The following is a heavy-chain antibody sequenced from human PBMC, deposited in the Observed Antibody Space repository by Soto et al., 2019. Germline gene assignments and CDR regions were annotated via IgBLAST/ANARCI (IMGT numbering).Heavy chain of an antibody. V-gene: IGHV3-30*18. Sequence: PGGSLRLSCAASGFTFSSYGMHWVRQAPGKGLEWVAVISYDGSNKYYADSVKGRFTISRDNSKNTLYLQMNSLRAEDTAVYYCAKDRGDYYDSSGEPCYWGQGSLVTVSS. CDR2: ISYDGSNK. J-gene: IGHJ4*02. CDR3: AKDRGDYYDSSGEPCY. CDR1: GFTFSSYG. D-gene: IGHD3-22*01.